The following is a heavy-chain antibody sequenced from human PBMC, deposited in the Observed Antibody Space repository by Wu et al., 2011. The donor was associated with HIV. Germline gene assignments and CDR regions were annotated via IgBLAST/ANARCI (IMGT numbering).Heavy chain of an antibody. CDR3: ASPYDSSGLDV. J-gene: IGHJ6*04. D-gene: IGHD3-22*01. CDR2: IIPIFGTA. V-gene: IGHV1-69*05. Sequence: QVQLVQSGAEVRKPGSSVKVSCKASGGTFSRYGISWVRQAPGQGLEWMGGIIPIFGTANYAQKFQGRVTITTDESTSTAYMELSSLRSEDTAVYYCASPYDSSGLDVWGKGTTVTASS. CDR1: GGTFSRYG.